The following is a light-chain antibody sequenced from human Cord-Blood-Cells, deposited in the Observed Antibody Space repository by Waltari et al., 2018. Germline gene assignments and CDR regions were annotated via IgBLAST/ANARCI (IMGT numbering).Light chain of an antibody. CDR1: QSLLHSNGYNY. J-gene: IGKJ5*01. V-gene: IGKV2-28*01. CDR3: MQALQTPPS. CDR2: LGS. Sequence: DIVMTQSPLHLPVTPGEPASISCRSSQSLLHSNGYNYLDWYLQKPGQSPQLLIYLGSNRASGVPDRFSGSGSGTDFTLKISRVEAEDVGVYYCMQALQTPPSFGQGTRLEIK.